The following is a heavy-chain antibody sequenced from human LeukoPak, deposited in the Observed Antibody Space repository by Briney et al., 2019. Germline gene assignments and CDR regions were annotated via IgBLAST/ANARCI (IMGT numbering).Heavy chain of an antibody. CDR2: IIPIFGTA. D-gene: IGHD6-13*01. CDR3: ARALILAAADDNNWFDP. V-gene: IGHV1-69*05. Sequence: ASVKVSCKASGGTFSSYAISWVRQAPGQGLEWMGGIIPIFGTANYAQKFQGRVTITTDESTSTAYMELSSLRSEDTAVYYCARALILAAADDNNWFDPWGQGTLVTVSS. CDR1: GGTFSSYA. J-gene: IGHJ5*02.